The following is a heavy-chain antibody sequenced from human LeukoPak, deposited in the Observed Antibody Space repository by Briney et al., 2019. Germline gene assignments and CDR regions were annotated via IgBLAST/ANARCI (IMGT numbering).Heavy chain of an antibody. CDR2: ISGSGGST. V-gene: IGHV3-23*01. CDR3: VSFYETY. J-gene: IGHJ4*02. Sequence: GGSLSLSCAASGFTFSNYAMTWVRQAPGKGLEWVSTISGSGGSTYYADSVKGRFTISRDNSKNTLYLQMNNLRAEDTAVYYCVSFYETYWGRGTLVTVSS. D-gene: IGHD2-2*01. CDR1: GFTFSNYA.